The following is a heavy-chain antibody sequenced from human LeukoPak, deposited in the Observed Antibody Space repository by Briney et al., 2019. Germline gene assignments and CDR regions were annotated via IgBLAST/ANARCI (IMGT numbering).Heavy chain of an antibody. D-gene: IGHD4-17*01. CDR2: INHSGST. CDR3: ARHSYGPPIPLDY. CDR1: GGSFSGYY. Sequence: SETLSLTCAVYGGSFSGYYWSWIRQPPGKGLEWIGEINHSGSTNYNPSLKSRVTISVDTSKNQFSLELSSVTAADTAVYYCARHSYGPPIPLDYWGQGTLVTVSS. J-gene: IGHJ4*02. V-gene: IGHV4-34*01.